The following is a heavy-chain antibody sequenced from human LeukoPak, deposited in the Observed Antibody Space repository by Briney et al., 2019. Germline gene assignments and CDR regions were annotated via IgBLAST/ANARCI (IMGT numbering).Heavy chain of an antibody. CDR1: GFTFNNFA. V-gene: IGHV3-9*03. CDR3: AKGRGTQQLAALDF. J-gene: IGHJ4*02. D-gene: IGHD6-13*01. CDR2: ISWNSGSI. Sequence: PVGSLRLSCAASGFTFNNFAMHWVRQAPGKGLEWVSGISWNSGSIGYADSVKGRFTISRDNAKSSLYLQMNSLGAEDVALYYCAKGRGTQQLAALDFWGQGTRVTVSS.